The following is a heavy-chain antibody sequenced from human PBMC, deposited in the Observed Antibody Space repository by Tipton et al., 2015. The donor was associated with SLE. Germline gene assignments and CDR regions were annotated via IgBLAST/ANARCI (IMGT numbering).Heavy chain of an antibody. CDR3: AKGSLGGYDFWSGYAFDI. J-gene: IGHJ3*02. V-gene: IGHV3-23*01. CDR1: GFTFSSYA. D-gene: IGHD3-3*01. Sequence: GSLRLSCAASGFTFSSYAMSWVRQAPGKGLEWVSAISGSGGSTYYADSVKGRFTISRDNSKNTLYLQMNSLRAEDTAVYYCAKGSLGGYDFWSGYAFDIWGQGTMVTVSS. CDR2: ISGSGGST.